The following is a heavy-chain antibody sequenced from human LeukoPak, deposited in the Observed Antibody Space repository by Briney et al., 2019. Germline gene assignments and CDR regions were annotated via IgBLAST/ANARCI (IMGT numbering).Heavy chain of an antibody. D-gene: IGHD3-22*01. CDR3: ASGGYYDSSGYYDP. CDR1: GFTFSSYW. CDR2: IKQDGSEK. V-gene: IGHV3-7*01. Sequence: GGSLRLSCAASGFTFSSYWMSWVRQAPGKGLEWVANIKQDGSEKYYVDSVKGRFTIFRDNAKNSLYLQMNSLRAEDTAVYYCASGGYYDSSGYYDPWGQGTLVTVSS. J-gene: IGHJ5*02.